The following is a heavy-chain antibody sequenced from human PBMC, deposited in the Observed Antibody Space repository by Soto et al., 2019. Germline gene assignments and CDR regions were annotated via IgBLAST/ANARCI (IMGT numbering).Heavy chain of an antibody. J-gene: IGHJ6*02. D-gene: IGHD3-22*01. CDR3: ARGTNYRIVVVPVPDYYGMDV. Sequence: SETLSLTCAVYGGAFSDYYWSWSRQPPGKGLEWIGEINHSGSTNYNPSLKSRVTISVDTSKNQFSLKLSSVTAADTAVYSCARGTNYRIVVVPVPDYYGMDVWGQAITVTVSS. CDR1: GGAFSDYY. V-gene: IGHV4-34*01. CDR2: INHSGST.